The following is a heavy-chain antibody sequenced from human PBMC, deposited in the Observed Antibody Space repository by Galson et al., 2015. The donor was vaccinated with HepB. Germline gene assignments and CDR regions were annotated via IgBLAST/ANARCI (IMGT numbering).Heavy chain of an antibody. CDR2: IYYSGST. CDR1: GGSISSYY. Sequence: SETLSLTCTVSGGSISSYYWSWIRQPPGKGLEWIGYIYYSGSTNYNPSLKSRVTISVDTSKNQFSLKLSSVTAADTAVYYCARGHWYSSSPPGYWGQGTLVTVSS. J-gene: IGHJ4*02. D-gene: IGHD6-13*01. CDR3: ARGHWYSSSPPGY. V-gene: IGHV4-59*08.